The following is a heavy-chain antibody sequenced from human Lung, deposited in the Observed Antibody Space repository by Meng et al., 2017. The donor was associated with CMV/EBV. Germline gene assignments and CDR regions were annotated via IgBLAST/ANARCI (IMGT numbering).Heavy chain of an antibody. D-gene: IGHD3-10*01. CDR3: ARSLTVRGIIITVDYYYGMDV. Sequence: GGSLRLSCAASGFTFSSYAMHWVRQAPGKGLEWVAIISYDGSNKYYADSVKGRFTISRDNSKSTLYLQMNSLRAEDTAVYYCARSLTVRGIIITVDYYYGMDVWGQGXTVTVSS. CDR2: ISYDGSNK. V-gene: IGHV3-30*04. CDR1: GFTFSSYA. J-gene: IGHJ6*02.